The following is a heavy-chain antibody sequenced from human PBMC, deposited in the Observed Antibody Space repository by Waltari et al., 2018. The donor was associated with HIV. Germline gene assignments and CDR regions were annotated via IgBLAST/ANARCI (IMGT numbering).Heavy chain of an antibody. V-gene: IGHV3-7*01. J-gene: IGHJ4*02. D-gene: IGHD1-1*01. CDR1: GFTFSSYW. Sequence: EVQLGESGGGLVQPGGSLRLSCAASGFTFSSYWMSWFRQAPGKGLEWVANIKQDGSEKYYVDSVKGRFTISRDNAKNSLYLQMNSLRAEDTAVYYCARDPLVEHRGILDYWGQGTLVTVSS. CDR2: IKQDGSEK. CDR3: ARDPLVEHRGILDY.